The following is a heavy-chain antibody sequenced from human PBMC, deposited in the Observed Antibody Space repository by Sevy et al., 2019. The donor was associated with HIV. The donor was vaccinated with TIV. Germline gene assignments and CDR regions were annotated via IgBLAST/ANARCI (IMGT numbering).Heavy chain of an antibody. CDR2: ISYEGSNK. V-gene: IGHV3-30-3*01. Sequence: GGSLRLSCAASGFTFSSYAMHWVRQAPGKGLEWVAVISYEGSNKYYADSVKGRFTISRDNSKNTMYLQMNSLRAEDTAVYYCARDLRRGEAYDIWGKGTMVTVSS. CDR1: GFTFSSYA. CDR3: ARDLRRGEAYDI. J-gene: IGHJ3*02.